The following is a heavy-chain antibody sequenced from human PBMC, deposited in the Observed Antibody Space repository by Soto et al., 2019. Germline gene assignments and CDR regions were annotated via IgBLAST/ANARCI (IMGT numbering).Heavy chain of an antibody. CDR1: GFTFSSYG. J-gene: IGHJ4*02. D-gene: IGHD4-17*01. CDR2: ISSSSSYI. V-gene: IGHV3-21*01. CDR3: ARGEGGAPEYYFDY. Sequence: EVQLVESGGGLVKPGGSMSLSCAASGFTFSSYGMNWVRQAPGKGLEWVSSISSSSSYIYYADSVKGRFTISRDNAKNSLYLQMNSLRAEDTAVYYCARGEGGAPEYYFDYWGQGTLVTVSS.